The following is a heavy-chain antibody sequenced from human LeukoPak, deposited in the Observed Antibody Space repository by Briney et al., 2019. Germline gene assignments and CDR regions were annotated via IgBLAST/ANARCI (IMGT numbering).Heavy chain of an antibody. D-gene: IGHD6-19*01. CDR3: ARDLVAVAGLSFDY. V-gene: IGHV3-7*01. CDR2: IKQDGSEK. J-gene: IGHJ4*02. CDR1: GFTFSSYW. Sequence: PGGSLRLSCAASGFTFSSYWMSWVRQAPGKGLEWVANIKQDGSEKYYVDSVKGRFTISRDNAKNSLYLRMNSLRAEDTAVYYCARDLVAVAGLSFDYWGQGTLVTVSS.